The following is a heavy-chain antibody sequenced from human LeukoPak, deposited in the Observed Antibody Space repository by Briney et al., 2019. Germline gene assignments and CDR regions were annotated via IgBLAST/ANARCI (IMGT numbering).Heavy chain of an antibody. D-gene: IGHD2-8*01. CDR3: AREDVVLVDAVRYYYYGMDV. Sequence: ASVKVSCKASGYNFISYYMHWVRQAPGQGLEWMGIINPSSVSTSYAQKFQDRVTMTRDTSTSTVYMELSSLKSEYTNLYYCAREDVVLVDAVRYYYYGMDVWGQGTTVTVSS. J-gene: IGHJ6*02. CDR2: INPSSVST. CDR1: GYNFISYY. V-gene: IGHV1-46*01.